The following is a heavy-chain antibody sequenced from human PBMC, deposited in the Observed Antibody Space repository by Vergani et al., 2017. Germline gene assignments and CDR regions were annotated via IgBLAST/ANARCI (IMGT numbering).Heavy chain of an antibody. CDR3: ARTHYYDSSPREDWFDP. V-gene: IGHV2-70*04. J-gene: IGHJ5*02. Sequence: QVTLTESGPALVKPTQTLTLTCTFSGFSLSTSGMRVSWIRQPPGKALEWLARIDWDDDKFYSTSLKTRLTIFKDTSKNQVVLTMTNMDPVDTATYYCARTHYYDSSPREDWFDPWGQGTLVTVSS. CDR2: IDWDDDK. CDR1: GFSLSTSGMR. D-gene: IGHD3-22*01.